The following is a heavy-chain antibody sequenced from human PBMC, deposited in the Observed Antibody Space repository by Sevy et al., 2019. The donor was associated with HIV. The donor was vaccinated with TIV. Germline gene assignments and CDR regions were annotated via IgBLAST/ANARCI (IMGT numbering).Heavy chain of an antibody. CDR2: IKSKIDGETT. CDR3: ATAPGYYDSAPFDY. Sequence: GRSLRLSCAVSGFTFSNAWMNWVRQAPGTGLQWVGLIKSKIDGETTDYVAPVKGRFTISRDDSTNTLYLQMNSLKTEDTGVYYCATAPGYYDSAPFDYWGPGTLVTVSS. CDR1: GFTFSNAW. J-gene: IGHJ4*02. D-gene: IGHD3-22*01. V-gene: IGHV3-15*01.